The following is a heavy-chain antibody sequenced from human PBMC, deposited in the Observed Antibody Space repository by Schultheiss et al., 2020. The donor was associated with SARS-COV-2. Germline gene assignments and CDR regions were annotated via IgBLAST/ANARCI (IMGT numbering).Heavy chain of an antibody. J-gene: IGHJ4*02. CDR1: GDSVSSNSAA. D-gene: IGHD1-7*01. Sequence: SETLSLTCAISGDSVSSNSAAWNWIRQSPSRGLEWLGRTYYRSKWYNDYAVSVKSRITINPDTSKNQFSLKLSSVTAADTAVYYCARGQGNYGRYDYWGQGTLVTVSS. CDR2: TYYRSKWYN. CDR3: ARGQGNYGRYDY. V-gene: IGHV6-1*01.